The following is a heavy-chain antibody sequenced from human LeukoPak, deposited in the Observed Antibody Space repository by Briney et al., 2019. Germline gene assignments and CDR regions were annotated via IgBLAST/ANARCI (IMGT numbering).Heavy chain of an antibody. V-gene: IGHV1-46*01. J-gene: IGHJ3*02. CDR3: ATYCSSTSSRCAFDI. CDR2: INPSGGST. CDR1: GYTFTSYY. D-gene: IGHD2-2*01. Sequence: ASVKVSCKASGYTFTSYYMHWVRQAPGQGLEWMGIINPSGGSTSYAQKFQGRVTMTRDTSTSTVYMELSSPRSEDTAVYYCATYCSSTSSRCAFDIWGQGTMVTVSS.